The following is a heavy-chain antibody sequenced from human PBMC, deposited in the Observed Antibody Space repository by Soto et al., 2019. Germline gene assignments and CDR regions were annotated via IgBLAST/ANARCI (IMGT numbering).Heavy chain of an antibody. D-gene: IGHD5-18*01. CDR1: GYTFTSYT. Sequence: QVQLVQSGAEVKEPGASVKVSCKASGYTFTSYTIHWVRQAPGQRLEWMGWINAGNGNTKYSQKFQGRVTITRDTSASTAYMELSSLISEDTAVFYCARGSDTAMGGDWGQGTLVTVSS. CDR2: INAGNGNT. J-gene: IGHJ4*02. V-gene: IGHV1-3*01. CDR3: ARGSDTAMGGD.